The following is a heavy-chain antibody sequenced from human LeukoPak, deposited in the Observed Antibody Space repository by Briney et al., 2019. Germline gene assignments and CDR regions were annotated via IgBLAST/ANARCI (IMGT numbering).Heavy chain of an antibody. CDR3: ASISEVWSGYYTVHHEY. CDR2: INPNSGDT. Sequence: ASVKVSCKTSGYTFTDYYMHWVRQAPGQGLEWMGRINPNSGDTNYAQKFLGRVTMTRDTSISTAYMELSSLTSDDTAVYYCASISEVWSGYYTVHHEYWGQGTLVTVSS. J-gene: IGHJ4*02. CDR1: GYTFTDYY. V-gene: IGHV1-2*02. D-gene: IGHD3-3*01.